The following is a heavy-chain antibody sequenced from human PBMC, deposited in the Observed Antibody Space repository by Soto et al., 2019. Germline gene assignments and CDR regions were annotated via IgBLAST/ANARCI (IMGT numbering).Heavy chain of an antibody. V-gene: IGHV3-74*03. Sequence: GGSLRLSCAASGFTFSSYWMHWVRQAPGKGLEWVSRINSDGTTTTYAESVKGRFTISRDNARNTLYLQMNSLRPEDTALYYCATVGTGSYSWRGPWGQGTLVTVSS. CDR1: GFTFSSYW. CDR2: INSDGTTT. CDR3: ATVGTGSYSWRGP. D-gene: IGHD1-26*01. J-gene: IGHJ5*02.